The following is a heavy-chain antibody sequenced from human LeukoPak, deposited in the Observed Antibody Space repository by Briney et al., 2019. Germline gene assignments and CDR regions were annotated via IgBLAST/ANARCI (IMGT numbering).Heavy chain of an antibody. D-gene: IGHD6-19*01. CDR1: GYTFTSYD. CDR3: ATRYSSGWYNWFDP. V-gene: IGHV1-8*01. Sequence: ASVKVSCKASGYTFTSYDINWVRPATGQGLAWVGWMNPNRGNTGYAQKFQGRVTMTRNTSISTAYMELSSLRSEDTAVYYCATRYSSGWYNWFDPWGQGTLVTVSS. CDR2: MNPNRGNT. J-gene: IGHJ5*02.